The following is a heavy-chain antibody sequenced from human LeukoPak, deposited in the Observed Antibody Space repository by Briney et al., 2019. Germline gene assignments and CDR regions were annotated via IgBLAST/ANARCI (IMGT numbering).Heavy chain of an antibody. CDR3: GRGYWTGYHHLDF. J-gene: IGHJ4*02. CDR1: GGSISSSYW. CDR2: IYHSGST. V-gene: IGHV4-4*02. D-gene: IGHD3/OR15-3a*01. Sequence: SESLSLTCAVSGGSISSSYWWTWVRQPPGKGLEWIGEIYHSGSTNYNPSLKSRLSMSLDKSRNQFSLKLTSVTAADTAVYYCGRGYWTGYHHLDFWGQGTLVTVSS.